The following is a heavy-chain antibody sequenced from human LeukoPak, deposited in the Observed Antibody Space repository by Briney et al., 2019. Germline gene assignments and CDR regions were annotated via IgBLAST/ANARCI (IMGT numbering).Heavy chain of an antibody. CDR3: AREGEYSYGYGDY. V-gene: IGHV4-34*01. CDR2: INHSGST. D-gene: IGHD5-18*01. CDR1: GGSFSGYY. Sequence: PSDTLSLTCAVYGGSFSGYYWSWIRQPTGRGLEGIGEINHSGSTNYNPSLKSRVTISVDTSKNQFSLKLSSVTAADTAVYYCAREGEYSYGYGDYWGQGTLVTVSS. J-gene: IGHJ4*02.